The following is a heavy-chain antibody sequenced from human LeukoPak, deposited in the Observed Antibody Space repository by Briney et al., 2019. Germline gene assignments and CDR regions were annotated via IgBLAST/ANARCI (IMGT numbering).Heavy chain of an antibody. CDR3: AKSAGYSSGCYPD. CDR2: ISGNGGST. D-gene: IGHD6-19*01. CDR1: GFTFSSYA. J-gene: IGHJ4*02. Sequence: GGSLRLSCAASGFTFSSYAMTWVRQAPGKGLEWVSGISGNGGSTYYADSVKGRFTISRDKSKNTLYLQMNSLRAEDTAVYYCAKSAGYSSGCYPDWGQGTLVTVSS. V-gene: IGHV3-23*01.